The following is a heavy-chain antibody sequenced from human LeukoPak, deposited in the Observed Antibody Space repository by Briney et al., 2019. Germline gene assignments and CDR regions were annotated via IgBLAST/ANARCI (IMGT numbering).Heavy chain of an antibody. J-gene: IGHJ5*02. V-gene: IGHV4-59*11. D-gene: IGHD1-26*01. CDR2: IYYSGSP. CDR3: ARGIGWFDP. Sequence: SEPLSLPCNVSGGSISSHYWSWLRQPPGKGLAWIGYIYYSGSPNYNPSLKSRVTISVDTSKNQFSLKLSSVTAADTAVYYCARGIGWFDPWGQGTLVTVSS. CDR1: GGSISSHY.